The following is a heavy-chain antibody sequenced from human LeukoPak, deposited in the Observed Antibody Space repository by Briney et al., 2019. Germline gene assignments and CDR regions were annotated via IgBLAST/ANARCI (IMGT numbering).Heavy chain of an antibody. D-gene: IGHD3-16*01. CDR3: ARESPVSVWYYYYYMDV. J-gene: IGHJ6*03. V-gene: IGHV4-59*01. CDR1: GGSISSYY. CDR2: IYYSGST. Sequence: SETLSLTCTVSGGSISSYYWSWIRQPPGKGLEWIGYIYYSGSTNYNPSLKSRVTISVDTSKNQFSLKLSSVTAADTAVYYCARESPVSVWYYYYYMDVWGKETTVTISS.